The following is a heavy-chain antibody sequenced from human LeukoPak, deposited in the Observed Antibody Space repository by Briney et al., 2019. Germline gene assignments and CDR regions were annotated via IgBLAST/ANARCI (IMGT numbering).Heavy chain of an antibody. CDR1: GFTFSSYA. Sequence: GGSLRLSCAASGFTFSSYAMHWVRQAPGKGLGWVAVISYDGSNKYYADSVKGRFTISRDNSKNTLYLQMNSLRAEDTAVYYCARPLRGVFDYWGQGTLVTVSS. CDR3: ARPLRGVFDY. V-gene: IGHV3-30-3*01. CDR2: ISYDGSNK. D-gene: IGHD2-8*01. J-gene: IGHJ4*02.